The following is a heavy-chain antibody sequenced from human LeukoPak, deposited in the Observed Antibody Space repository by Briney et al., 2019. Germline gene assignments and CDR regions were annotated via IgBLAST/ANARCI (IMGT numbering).Heavy chain of an antibody. CDR1: GYSFTNYW. D-gene: IGHD3-10*01. CDR2: IYPGDSDI. V-gene: IGHV5-51*01. J-gene: IGHJ6*02. Sequence: KNGESLKISCKGSGYSFTNYWIGWVRQMPGKGLEWMGIIYPGDSDIRYSPSFQGQVTISADKSISTAYLQWRSLKASDSAMYYCVRRPGRQYYYYYGLDVWGQGTTVTVSS. CDR3: VRRPGRQYYYYYGLDV.